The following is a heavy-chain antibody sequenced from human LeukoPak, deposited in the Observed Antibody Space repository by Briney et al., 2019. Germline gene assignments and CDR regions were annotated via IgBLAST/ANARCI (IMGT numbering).Heavy chain of an antibody. V-gene: IGHV1-46*01. CDR2: INPSGGST. Sequence: ASVKVSCKASGYSLTSYFLHWVRQAPGQGLEWMGVINPSGGSTSYAQKFQGRVTMTRDMSTSTVYMELSSLRSEDTAVYYCAGGRPRGYCSGGSCYHNFDYWGQGTLVTVSS. CDR1: GYSLTSYF. D-gene: IGHD2-15*01. CDR3: AGGRPRGYCSGGSCYHNFDY. J-gene: IGHJ4*02.